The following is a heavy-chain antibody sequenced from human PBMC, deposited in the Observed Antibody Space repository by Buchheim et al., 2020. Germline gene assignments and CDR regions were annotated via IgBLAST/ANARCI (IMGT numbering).Heavy chain of an antibody. CDR3: ARGALTYYYGSGNYYNGKYNWFDP. V-gene: IGHV1-2*06. Sequence: QVQLVQSGAEVKKPGASVKVSCKASGYTFTGYYMHWVRQAPGQGLEWMERINPNSGGTNYAQKFQGRVTMNRDTSISTAYMELSRLRSDDTAVYYCARGALTYYYGSGNYYNGKYNWFDPWGQGTL. J-gene: IGHJ5*02. CDR1: GYTFTGYY. CDR2: INPNSGGT. D-gene: IGHD3-10*01.